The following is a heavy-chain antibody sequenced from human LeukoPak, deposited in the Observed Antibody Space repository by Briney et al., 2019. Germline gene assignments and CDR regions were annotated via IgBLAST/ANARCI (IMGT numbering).Heavy chain of an antibody. D-gene: IGHD6-13*01. V-gene: IGHV4-61*02. CDR3: ARDRGIGSSWYVDY. Sequence: SQTLSLTCTVSGGSISSGSYYWSWIRQPAGKGLEWIGRIYTSGSTNYNPSLKSRVTISVDTSKNQFSLKLSSVTAADTAVYYCARDRGIGSSWYVDYWGQGTLVTVSS. J-gene: IGHJ4*02. CDR2: IYTSGST. CDR1: GGSISSGSYY.